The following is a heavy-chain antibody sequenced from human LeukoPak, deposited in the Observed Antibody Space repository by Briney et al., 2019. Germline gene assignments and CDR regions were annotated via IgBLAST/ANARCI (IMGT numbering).Heavy chain of an antibody. V-gene: IGHV3-53*01. Sequence: GGSLRLSCAASGFTVSGTHMSWVRQAPGKGLEWVSAMYTGGTTYYADSVKGRFTISRDNSRNTLFLHMSSLRADDTAVYYCAKDEATSGGGLAYWGQGTLVTVSS. D-gene: IGHD3-16*01. CDR1: GFTVSGTH. J-gene: IGHJ4*02. CDR3: AKDEATSGGGLAY. CDR2: MYTGGTT.